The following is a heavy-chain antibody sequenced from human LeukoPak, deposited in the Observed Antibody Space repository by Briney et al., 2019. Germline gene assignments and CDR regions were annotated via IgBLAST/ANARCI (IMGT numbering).Heavy chain of an antibody. V-gene: IGHV1-46*01. CDR2: INHSGGST. CDR3: ASVIAAAGFDY. J-gene: IGHJ4*02. Sequence: ASVNVSCTASGYTFTSYYMHWVRQAPGQGLEWMGIINHSGGSTSYAPTFQGRVTMTWDMSTSPVYLELSGLTSEDPAVYYCASVIAAAGFDYWGQGALVTVSS. CDR1: GYTFTSYY. D-gene: IGHD6-13*01.